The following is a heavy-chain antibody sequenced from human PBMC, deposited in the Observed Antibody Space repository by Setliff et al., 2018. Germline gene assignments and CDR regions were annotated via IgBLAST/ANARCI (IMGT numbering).Heavy chain of an antibody. V-gene: IGHV4-38-2*02. Sequence: NPSETLSLTCAVSGYSISSGFSWVWIRQSPGKGLEWIGRILFSGDTYHNPSLNSRVTISADTSKNQFSLNLSSVTAADTAVYYCARDNRARHYMDVWGKGTTVTVS. J-gene: IGHJ6*03. D-gene: IGHD3-10*01. CDR2: ILFSGDT. CDR3: ARDNRARHYMDV. CDR1: GYSISSGFS.